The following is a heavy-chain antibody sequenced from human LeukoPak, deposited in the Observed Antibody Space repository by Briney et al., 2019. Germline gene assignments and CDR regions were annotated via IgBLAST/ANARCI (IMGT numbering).Heavy chain of an antibody. CDR2: ISSSSSYI. CDR3: ARAGYSSSWYPYYFDY. V-gene: IGHV3-21*01. Sequence: PGGSLRLSCAASGLTVSSNYMSWVRQAPGKGLEWVSSISSSSSYIYYADSVKGRFTISRDNAKNSLYLQMNSLRAEDTAVYYCARAGYSSSWYPYYFDYWGQGTLVTVSS. CDR1: GLTVSSNY. D-gene: IGHD6-13*01. J-gene: IGHJ4*02.